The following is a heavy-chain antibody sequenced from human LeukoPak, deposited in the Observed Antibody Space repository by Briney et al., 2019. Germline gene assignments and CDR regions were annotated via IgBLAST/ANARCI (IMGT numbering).Heavy chain of an antibody. CDR3: ARQSLWFGGYYYYCGMDV. D-gene: IGHD3-10*01. CDR2: IYYSGST. V-gene: IGHV4-59*08. CDR1: GGSISSYY. Sequence: PSETLSLTCTVSGGSISSYYWSWIRQPPGKGLEWIGYIYYSGSTNYNPSLKSRVTISVDTSKNQFSLKLSSVTAADTAVYYCARQSLWFGGYYYYCGMDVWGQGTTVTVSS. J-gene: IGHJ6*02.